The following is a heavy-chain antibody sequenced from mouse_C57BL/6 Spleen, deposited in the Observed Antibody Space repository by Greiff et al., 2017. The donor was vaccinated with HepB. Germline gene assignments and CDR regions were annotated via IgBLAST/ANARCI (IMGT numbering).Heavy chain of an antibody. V-gene: IGHV5-6*01. D-gene: IGHD3-2*02. CDR3: ARHEDSSGPYYFDY. Sequence: EVQVVESGGDLVKPGGSLKLSCAASGFTFSSYGMSWVRQTPDKRLEWVATISSGGSYTYYPDSVKGRFTISRDNAKNTLYLQMSSLKSEDTAMYYCARHEDSSGPYYFDYWGQGTTLTVSS. J-gene: IGHJ2*01. CDR1: GFTFSSYG. CDR2: ISSGGSYT.